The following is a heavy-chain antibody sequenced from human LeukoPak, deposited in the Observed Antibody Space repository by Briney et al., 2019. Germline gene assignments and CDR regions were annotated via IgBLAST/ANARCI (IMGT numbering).Heavy chain of an antibody. CDR2: IYFSGIT. CDR3: ARDQFSTVMGNWFDP. CDR1: GASINSHY. V-gene: IGHV4-4*07. J-gene: IGHJ5*02. D-gene: IGHD4-11*01. Sequence: SETLSLTCTVSGASINSHYWSWIRQPAGEELEGIGRIYFSGITNYNPSLKSRVTMSVDTSKNQFSLKLSSVTAADTAVYYCARDQFSTVMGNWFDPWGQGTLVTVSS.